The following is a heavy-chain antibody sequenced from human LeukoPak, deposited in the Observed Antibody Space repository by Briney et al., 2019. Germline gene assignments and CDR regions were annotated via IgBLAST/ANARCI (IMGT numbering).Heavy chain of an antibody. CDR2: INSDGSST. D-gene: IGHD2-15*01. Sequence: PGGPLRLSCAASGFTFSSYWMHWVRQAPGKGLVWVSRINSDGSSTSYADSVKGRFTISRDNSKNTLYLQMNSLRAEDTAVYYCARDEYCSGGSCFKYNWFDPWGQGTLVTVSS. CDR3: ARDEYCSGGSCFKYNWFDP. CDR1: GFTFSSYW. J-gene: IGHJ5*02. V-gene: IGHV3-74*01.